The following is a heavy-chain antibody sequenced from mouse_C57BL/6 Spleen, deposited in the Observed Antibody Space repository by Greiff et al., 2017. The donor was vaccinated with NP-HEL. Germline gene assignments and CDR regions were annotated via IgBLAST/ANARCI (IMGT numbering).Heavy chain of an antibody. D-gene: IGHD1-1*01. Sequence: QVQLQQPGAELVMPGASVKLSCKASGYTFTSYWMHWVKQRPGQGLEWIGEIDPSDSYTNYNQKFKGKSTLTVDKSSSTAYMQLSSLTSEDSAVYYCARRDYYGSSYGDFDYWGQGTTLTVSS. V-gene: IGHV1-69*01. CDR3: ARRDYYGSSYGDFDY. CDR1: GYTFTSYW. CDR2: IDPSDSYT. J-gene: IGHJ2*01.